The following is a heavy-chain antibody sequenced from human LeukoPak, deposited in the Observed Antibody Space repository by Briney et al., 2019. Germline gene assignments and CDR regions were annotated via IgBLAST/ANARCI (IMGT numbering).Heavy chain of an antibody. CDR1: GGSFSGYY. Sequence: PSETLSPTCAVYGGSFSGYYWSWIRQPPGKGLEWIGEINHSGSTNYNPSLKSRVTISVDTSKNQFSLKLSSVTAADTAVYYCARGGAIFGVVIARAYFDYWGQGTLVTVSS. V-gene: IGHV4-34*01. J-gene: IGHJ4*02. CDR2: INHSGST. CDR3: ARGGAIFGVVIARAYFDY. D-gene: IGHD3-3*01.